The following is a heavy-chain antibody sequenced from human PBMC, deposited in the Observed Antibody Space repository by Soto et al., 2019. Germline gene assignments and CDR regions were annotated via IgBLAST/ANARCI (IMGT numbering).Heavy chain of an antibody. CDR1: GVSMNRGVYY. CDR2: IYYTGTT. V-gene: IGHV4-31*03. CDR3: AREGQVAVIDY. J-gene: IGHJ4*02. Sequence: QVQLQESGPGLVKPSQTLSLTCTVSGVSMNRGVYYWSWIRQHPGKGLEWIGYIYYTGTTYYTPSLKSRVSISVDTSKNQFSLKRNSVTAADTAVYDCAREGQVAVIDYWGQGTLVTVSS. D-gene: IGHD2-15*01.